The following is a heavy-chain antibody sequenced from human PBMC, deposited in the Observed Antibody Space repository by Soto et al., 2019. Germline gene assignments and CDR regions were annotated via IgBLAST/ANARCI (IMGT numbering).Heavy chain of an antibody. Sequence: QVQLQESGPGLVKPSETLSLTCTVSGGSISSYYWSWIRQPAGKGLEWIGRIYTSGSTNYNPSLNSRVTMSVDTSKNQFSMKLSSVTAADTAVYYCARDQGYSSGWYSAGKRGHGMDVWGQGTTVTVSS. D-gene: IGHD6-19*01. CDR2: IYTSGST. CDR3: ARDQGYSSGWYSAGKRGHGMDV. V-gene: IGHV4-4*07. CDR1: GGSISSYY. J-gene: IGHJ6*02.